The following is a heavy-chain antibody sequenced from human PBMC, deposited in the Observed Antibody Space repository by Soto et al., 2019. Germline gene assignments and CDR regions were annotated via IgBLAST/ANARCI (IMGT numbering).Heavy chain of an antibody. CDR2: IDSRGRTI. Sequence: PGGSLRLSCAAAGLSVSDNFMSWVRQAPGKGLEWVSYIDSRGRTISYADSVKGRFTISRDKAKNSLYLQMNSLRAEDTAVYYCARQAARNYFDFWGPGTLVTVSS. CDR1: GLSVSDNF. V-gene: IGHV3-11*01. J-gene: IGHJ4*02. CDR3: ARQAARNYFDF. D-gene: IGHD6-6*01.